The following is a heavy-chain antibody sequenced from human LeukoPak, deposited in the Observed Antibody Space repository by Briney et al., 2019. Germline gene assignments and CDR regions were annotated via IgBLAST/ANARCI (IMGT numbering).Heavy chain of an antibody. CDR1: GFPFSTYW. CDR3: ARDTGCAGGTCFSFYDY. CDR2: IKQDGSQK. Sequence: PGGSLTLSCAASGFPFSTYWMTWVRQAPGKGLEWVANIKQDGSQKYYVDSVKGRFTISRDNAKNSLYLQMDSLRAEDTAVYYCARDTGCAGGTCFSFYDYWGQGTLVTVSS. J-gene: IGHJ4*02. D-gene: IGHD2-15*01. V-gene: IGHV3-7*01.